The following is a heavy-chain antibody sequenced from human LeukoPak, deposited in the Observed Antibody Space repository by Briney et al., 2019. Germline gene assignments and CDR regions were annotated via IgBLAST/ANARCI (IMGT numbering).Heavy chain of an antibody. J-gene: IGHJ4*02. Sequence: SGPTLLKPTQTLTLTCTFSGFSLSTSGVGVGWVRQPPGKALEWLSLIYWDDDKRYSPSLKSRLTITKDTSKNQVVLTMTNMDPVDTATYYCAHSRYSSSWYSQPFDYWGQGTLVTVSS. CDR3: AHSRYSSSWYSQPFDY. CDR2: IYWDDDK. D-gene: IGHD6-13*01. V-gene: IGHV2-5*02. CDR1: GFSLSTSGVG.